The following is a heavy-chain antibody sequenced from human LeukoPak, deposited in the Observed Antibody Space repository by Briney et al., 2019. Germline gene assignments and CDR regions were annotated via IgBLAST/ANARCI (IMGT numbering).Heavy chain of an antibody. J-gene: IGHJ4*02. V-gene: IGHV1-46*01. Sequence: PQASVTVSCKASGYTFTSYYMHWVRQAPGQGLEWMGIINPSGGSTSYAQKFQGRVTMTGDMSTSTVYMELSSLRSEDTAVYYCARVPAATPYFDYWGQGTLVTVSS. CDR1: GYTFTSYY. CDR2: INPSGGST. D-gene: IGHD2-2*01. CDR3: ARVPAATPYFDY.